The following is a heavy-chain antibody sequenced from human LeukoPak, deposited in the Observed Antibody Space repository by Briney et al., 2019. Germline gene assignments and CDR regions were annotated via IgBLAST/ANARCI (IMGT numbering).Heavy chain of an antibody. Sequence: GGSLRLSCAASGFTFSSYSMNWVRQAPGKGLEWVSSISSSSSYIYYADSVKGRFTISRDNAKNSLYLQMNSLRAEDTAVYYCAIELAVAGTKYYYYGMDVWGQGTTVTVSS. CDR1: GFTFSSYS. V-gene: IGHV3-21*01. J-gene: IGHJ6*02. CDR2: ISSSSSYI. D-gene: IGHD6-19*01. CDR3: AIELAVAGTKYYYYGMDV.